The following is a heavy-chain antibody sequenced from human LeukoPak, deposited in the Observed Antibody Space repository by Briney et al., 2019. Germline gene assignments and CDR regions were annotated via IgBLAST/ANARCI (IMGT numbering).Heavy chain of an antibody. CDR2: IYYTGSA. J-gene: IGHJ4*02. V-gene: IGHV4-59*08. D-gene: IGHD6-19*01. Sequence: SETLSLTCTVPGGSISGYYWSWIRQPPGKGLEWIAYIYYTGSANFNPSLKSRVTISVDTAKNQFSLKLSSVTAADTAVYYCARHRDYGTGWYGFDYWGQGTLVTVSS. CDR1: GGSISGYY. CDR3: ARHRDYGTGWYGFDY.